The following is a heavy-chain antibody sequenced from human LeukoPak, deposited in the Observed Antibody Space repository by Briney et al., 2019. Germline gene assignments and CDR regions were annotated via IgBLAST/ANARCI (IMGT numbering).Heavy chain of an antibody. CDR1: GYTFTNYG. D-gene: IGHD2/OR15-2a*01. CDR3: ARDTDFSIDY. Sequence: ASVTVSCTASGYTFTNYGIAWVRQAPGQGLEWMGWINTRSGDAQLAHSLQARVTMTTDTSTSIASMELGSLGSDDTAVYYCARDTDFSIDYWGQGSLVTVSS. V-gene: IGHV1-18*01. J-gene: IGHJ4*02. CDR2: INTRSGDA.